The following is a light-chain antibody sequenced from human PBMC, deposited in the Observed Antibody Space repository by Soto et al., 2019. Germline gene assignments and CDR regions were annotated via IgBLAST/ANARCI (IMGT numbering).Light chain of an antibody. CDR2: DAS. Sequence: DIQVTQSPPTLSASVGARVTITCRASQTISTWMAWYQQKPGKAPKLLVYDASTLQSGVASRFSGSGSGTEFTLIISGLQPDDSATYYCQQYNNTNNPWMFGQGTKVDIK. J-gene: IGKJ1*01. CDR1: QTISTW. CDR3: QQYNNTNNPWM. V-gene: IGKV1-5*01.